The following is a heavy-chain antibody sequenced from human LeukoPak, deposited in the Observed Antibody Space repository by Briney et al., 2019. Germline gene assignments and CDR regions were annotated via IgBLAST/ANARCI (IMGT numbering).Heavy chain of an antibody. CDR1: GFTFSSYS. CDR3: ASYDILTGYYDGGYYYMDV. CDR2: ISSSSSYI. Sequence: GGSLRLSCAASGFTFSSYSMNWVRQAPGKGLEWVSSISSSSSYIYYADSVKGRFTISRDNAKNSLYLQMNSLRAEDTAVYYCASYDILTGYYDGGYYYMDVWGKGTTVTVSS. J-gene: IGHJ6*03. D-gene: IGHD3-9*01. V-gene: IGHV3-21*01.